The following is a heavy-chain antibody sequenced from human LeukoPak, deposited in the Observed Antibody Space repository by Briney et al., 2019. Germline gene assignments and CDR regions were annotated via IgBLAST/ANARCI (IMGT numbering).Heavy chain of an antibody. D-gene: IGHD3-22*01. CDR3: ARVSYYYDSSGYPHYYYYYYMDV. Sequence: SETLSLTCTVSGGSISSSSYYWGWIRQPPGKGLEWIGSIYYSGSTYYNPSLKSRVTISVDTSRNQFSLNLSSVTAADTAVYYCARVSYYYDSSGYPHYYYYYYMDVWGKGTTVTVSS. V-gene: IGHV4-39*07. CDR2: IYYSGST. J-gene: IGHJ6*03. CDR1: GGSISSSSYY.